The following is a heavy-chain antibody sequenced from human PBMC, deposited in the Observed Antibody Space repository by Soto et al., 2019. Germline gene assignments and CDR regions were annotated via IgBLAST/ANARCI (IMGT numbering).Heavy chain of an antibody. CDR3: ARHVGSGWANWFDP. J-gene: IGHJ5*02. Sequence: PSETLSLTCTVSGGSISSYYWSWIRQPPGKGLEWIGYIYYSGSTNYNPSLKSRVTISVDTSKNQFSLKLSSVTAADTAVYYCARHVGSGWANWFDPWGQGTLVTVSS. D-gene: IGHD6-19*01. CDR2: IYYSGST. V-gene: IGHV4-59*08. CDR1: GGSISSYY.